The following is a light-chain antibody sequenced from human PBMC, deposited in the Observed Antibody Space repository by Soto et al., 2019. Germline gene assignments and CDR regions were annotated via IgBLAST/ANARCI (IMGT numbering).Light chain of an antibody. V-gene: IGKV3-11*01. J-gene: IGKJ1*01. CDR1: QNINNF. CDR3: QHRGR. Sequence: VLTQSPATLSLSPGDRATLSCRAGQNINNFIAWYQHKPGQAPRLLFYDASNRATGIPGRFSGSGSGTDFTLTITSLESEDFAFYYCQHRGRFGQGTKVDIK. CDR2: DAS.